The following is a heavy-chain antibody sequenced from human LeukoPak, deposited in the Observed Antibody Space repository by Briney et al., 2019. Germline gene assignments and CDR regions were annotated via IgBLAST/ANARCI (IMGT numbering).Heavy chain of an antibody. V-gene: IGHV1-2*02. D-gene: IGHD6-6*01. Sequence: ASEKLSFNASGSTRTGHYSHCDRHAPRQPLDNMRWSNPNSGGTNYAQKFQGRVTMTRDTSINKAYMELSSLKSDDTAVYYCARAGTSSSALHCDYWGQGTLVTVSS. CDR2: SNPNSGGT. CDR3: ARAGTSSSALHCDY. CDR1: GSTRTGHY. J-gene: IGHJ4*02.